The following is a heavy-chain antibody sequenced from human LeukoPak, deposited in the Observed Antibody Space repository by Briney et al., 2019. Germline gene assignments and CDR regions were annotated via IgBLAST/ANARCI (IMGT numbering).Heavy chain of an antibody. D-gene: IGHD6-19*01. V-gene: IGHV4-59*08. Sequence: SDTLSLTCTVSGGSLTGYYWTWIRQPPRKGLEWMGYIYYSGSTKYDPSLKSRVTISVDTSKNQFSLKLSSVTAADTAVYYCARHQSSGLDYWGQGTLVTVSS. J-gene: IGHJ4*02. CDR2: IYYSGST. CDR3: ARHQSSGLDY. CDR1: GGSLTGYY.